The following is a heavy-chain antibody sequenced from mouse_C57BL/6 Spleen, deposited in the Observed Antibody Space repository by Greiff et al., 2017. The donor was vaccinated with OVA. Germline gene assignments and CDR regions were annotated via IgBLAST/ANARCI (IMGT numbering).Heavy chain of an antibody. CDR1: GFTFSSYG. Sequence: EVKLVESGGDLVKPGASLKLSCAASGFTFSSYGLPWVRQTPDKSLEWLATISSGGSDTYYPHSVKGRYTISRDKAKNTLYLQMSSLKSEDTARYYGARQDDSYWGQGTTLTVSS. J-gene: IGHJ2*01. CDR2: ISSGGSDT. CDR3: ARQDDSY. V-gene: IGHV5-6*02. D-gene: IGHD2-4*01.